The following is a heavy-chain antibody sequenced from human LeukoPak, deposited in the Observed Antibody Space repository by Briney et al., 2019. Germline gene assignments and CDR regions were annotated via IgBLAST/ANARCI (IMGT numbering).Heavy chain of an antibody. V-gene: IGHV3-23*01. CDR2: LGRSGEYK. CDR1: GFRFTDYS. CDR3: VKDRPCETCMPMDA. J-gene: IGHJ6*02. Sequence: GGSLRLSCAASGFRFTDYSMSWVRRAPGKGLEWVAGLGRSGEYKYYADSVKGRFTISRDNSKDTVSLQKNSLRAEDSAIYFCVKDRPCETCMPMDAWGQGTTVTVSS. D-gene: IGHD2-2*01.